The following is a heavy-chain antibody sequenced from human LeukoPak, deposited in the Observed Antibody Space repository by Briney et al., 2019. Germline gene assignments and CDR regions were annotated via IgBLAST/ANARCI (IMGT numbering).Heavy chain of an antibody. D-gene: IGHD5-18*01. CDR1: GYTFTSYA. CDR2: INAGNGNT. V-gene: IGHV1-3*01. J-gene: IGHJ4*02. CDR3: ARPSRRGYSYGYGY. Sequence: ASVKVSCKASGYTFTSYAMHWVRQAPGQRLEWMGWINAGNGNTKYSQKFQGRVTITRDTSASTAYMELSSLRSEDTAVYYCARPSRRGYSYGYGYWGQGTLVTVSS.